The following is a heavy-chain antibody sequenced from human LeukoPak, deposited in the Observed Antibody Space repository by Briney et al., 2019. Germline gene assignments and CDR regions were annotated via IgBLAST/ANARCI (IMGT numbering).Heavy chain of an antibody. J-gene: IGHJ4*02. CDR1: GYTFTSYY. D-gene: IGHD3-22*01. Sequence: ASVKVSCKASGYTFTSYYMHWVRQAPGQGLEWMGLINPTGGSTGYAQKFQGRVTMTRDMSTSTDYMELSSLRSEDTAVYYCARGQLYYDSSGFDYWGQGTLVTVSS. V-gene: IGHV1-46*01. CDR3: ARGQLYYDSSGFDY. CDR2: INPTGGST.